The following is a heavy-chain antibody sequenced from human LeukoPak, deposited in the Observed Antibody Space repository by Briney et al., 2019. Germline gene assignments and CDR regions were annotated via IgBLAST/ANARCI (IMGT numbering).Heavy chain of an antibody. V-gene: IGHV4-59*10. CDR1: GGSFSGYY. CDR3: ARGSPLWFGELLSWWFDP. J-gene: IGHJ5*02. CDR2: IYTSGST. D-gene: IGHD3-10*01. Sequence: SETLSLTCAVYGGSFSGYYWSWIRQPAGKGLEWIGRIYTSGSTNYNPSLKSRVTISVDTSKNQFSLKLSSVTAADTAVYYCARGSPLWFGELLSWWFDPWGQGTLVTVSS.